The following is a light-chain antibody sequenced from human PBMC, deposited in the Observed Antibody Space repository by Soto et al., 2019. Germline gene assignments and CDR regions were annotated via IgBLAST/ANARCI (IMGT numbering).Light chain of an antibody. V-gene: IGLV2-14*01. CDR3: FSHRRGDSHV. Sequence: SVLTQPASVSGSPGQSITISCTGTSRDVGGYNYVSWYQQYPGKAPKLMICGVTNRPSGVSNRFSGSKTGNTASLTISGLQAEDEAYYYCFSHRRGDSHVFGTGTKATVL. CDR2: GVT. CDR1: SRDVGGYNY. J-gene: IGLJ1*01.